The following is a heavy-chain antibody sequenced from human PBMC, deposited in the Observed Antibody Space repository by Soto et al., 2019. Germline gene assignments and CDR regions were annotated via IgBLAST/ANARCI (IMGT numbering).Heavy chain of an antibody. CDR1: GYTFTSYY. D-gene: IGHD2-15*01. CDR2: INPSGGST. J-gene: IGHJ6*02. V-gene: IGHV1-46*01. CDR3: ARDGVVVVVAATPQHYYYYGMDV. Sequence: QVQLVQSGAEVKKPGASVKVSCKASGYTFTSYYMHWVRQAPGQGLEWMGIINPSGGSTSYAQKFQGRVTMTRDTSTSTVYMELSSLRSEDTAVYYCARDGVVVVVAATPQHYYYYGMDVWGQGTTVTVSS.